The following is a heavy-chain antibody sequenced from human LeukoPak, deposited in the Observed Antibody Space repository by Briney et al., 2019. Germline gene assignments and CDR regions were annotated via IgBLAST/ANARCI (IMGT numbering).Heavy chain of an antibody. Sequence: SVNVSCKASGGTFSSYAISWVRQAPGQELEWMGGIIPIFGTANYAQKFQGRVTITADESTSTAYMELSSLRSEDTAVYYCARDFSRYCSSTSCYAAWFDPWGQGTLVTVSS. CDR1: GGTFSSYA. CDR3: ARDFSRYCSSTSCYAAWFDP. V-gene: IGHV1-69*13. D-gene: IGHD2-2*01. J-gene: IGHJ5*02. CDR2: IIPIFGTA.